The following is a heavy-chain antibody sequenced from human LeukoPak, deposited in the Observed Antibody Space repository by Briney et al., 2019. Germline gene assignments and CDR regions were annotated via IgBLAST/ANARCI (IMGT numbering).Heavy chain of an antibody. Sequence: ASVKVSCKASGYTFTSYDINWVRQATGQGLEWMGWMNPNSGNTGYAQKFQGRVTMTRNTSISSAYMELSSLRSEDTAVYYCARGSHYDSSGYYYGRTAFDIWGQGTMVTVSS. V-gene: IGHV1-8*01. CDR1: GYTFTSYD. D-gene: IGHD3-22*01. CDR3: ARGSHYDSSGYYYGRTAFDI. J-gene: IGHJ3*02. CDR2: MNPNSGNT.